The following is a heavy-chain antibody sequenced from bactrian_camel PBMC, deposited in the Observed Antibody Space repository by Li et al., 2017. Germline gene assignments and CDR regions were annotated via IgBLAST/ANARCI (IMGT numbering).Heavy chain of an antibody. V-gene: IGHV3S63*01. D-gene: IGHD8*01. Sequence: QVQLVESGGGSVQAGGSLRLSCETSGFTFDDYAMGWIRQKPGKEREGVAAISTDGGSTYYTDSVKGRFTISRDNAKNTVYLQMNSLKAEDTALYYCATGAWWYDYWGQGTQVTVS. CDR2: ISTDGGST. CDR1: GFTFDDYA. J-gene: IGHJ4*01. CDR3: ATGAWWYDY.